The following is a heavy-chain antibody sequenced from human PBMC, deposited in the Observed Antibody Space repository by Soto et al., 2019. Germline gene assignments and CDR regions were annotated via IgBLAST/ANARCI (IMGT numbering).Heavy chain of an antibody. CDR2: IQSKTDGGTT. CDR1: GFTFSNAW. J-gene: IGHJ4*02. Sequence: EVQLVESGGGLVKPGGSLRLSCAASGFTFSNAWMNWVRQAPGKGLEWVGRIQSKTDGGTTDYAAPVKGRFTISRDDSKNTLYLQMNSLKTEDTAVYYCTTLQGYCISTSCYAVKDYWGQGTLVTVSS. V-gene: IGHV3-15*07. D-gene: IGHD2-2*01. CDR3: TTLQGYCISTSCYAVKDY.